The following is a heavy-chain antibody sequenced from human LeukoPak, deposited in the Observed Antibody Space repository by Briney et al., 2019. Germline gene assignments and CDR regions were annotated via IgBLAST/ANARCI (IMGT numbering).Heavy chain of an antibody. J-gene: IGHJ4*02. CDR1: GYTFISYY. D-gene: IGHD2-15*01. Sequence: ASAKVSCKASGYTFISYYLHWGRQAPGQGLEWMGIINPSSRSTTYAQTFEGRVTMTSDTSTSTVYMELSRLRSEDTAVYYCASSDCSGGSCFILDYWGQGTLVTVSS. CDR2: INPSSRST. V-gene: IGHV1-46*01. CDR3: ASSDCSGGSCFILDY.